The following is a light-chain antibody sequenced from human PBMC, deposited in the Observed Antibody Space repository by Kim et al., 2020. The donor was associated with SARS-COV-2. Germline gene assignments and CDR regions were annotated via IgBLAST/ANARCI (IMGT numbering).Light chain of an antibody. CDR3: QQYNKWPRT. Sequence: EIVMTQSPATLSVSPGERATLSCRASQSVSSNLVWYQQKPGQAPRLLIYGASTRATGFPARFSGSGSGTEFTLTISSLQSEDFAVYYCQQYNKWPRTFGQGTKVDIK. CDR2: GAS. J-gene: IGKJ1*01. V-gene: IGKV3-15*01. CDR1: QSVSSN.